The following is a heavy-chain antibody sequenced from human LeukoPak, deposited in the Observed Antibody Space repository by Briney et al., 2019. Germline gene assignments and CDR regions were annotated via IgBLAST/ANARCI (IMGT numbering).Heavy chain of an antibody. CDR2: IYYSGST. D-gene: IGHD3-3*01. CDR1: GGSISSYY. CDR3: ARNVRFLEWDYYYMDV. Sequence: SETLSLTCTVSGGSISSYYWSWIRQPPGKGLEWIGYIYYSGSTNYNPSLKSRVTISVDTSKNQFSLKLSSVTAADTAVYYCARNVRFLEWDYYYMDVWGKGTTVTVSS. J-gene: IGHJ6*03. V-gene: IGHV4-59*01.